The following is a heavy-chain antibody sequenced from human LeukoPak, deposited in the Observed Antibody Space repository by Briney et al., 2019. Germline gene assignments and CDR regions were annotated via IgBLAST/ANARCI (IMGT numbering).Heavy chain of an antibody. CDR3: ARDKSEYYYDSSGYMDY. Sequence: AGGSLRLSCAASGFTFSSYSMNWVRQAPGRGLEWVSSISSSSSYIYYADSVKGRFTISRDNAKNSLYLQMNSLRAEDTAVYYCARDKSEYYYDSSGYMDYWGQGTLVTVSS. D-gene: IGHD3-22*01. V-gene: IGHV3-21*01. CDR2: ISSSSSYI. J-gene: IGHJ4*02. CDR1: GFTFSSYS.